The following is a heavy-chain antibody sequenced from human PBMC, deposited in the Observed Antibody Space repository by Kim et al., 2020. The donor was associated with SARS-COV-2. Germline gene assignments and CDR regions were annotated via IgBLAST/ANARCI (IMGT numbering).Heavy chain of an antibody. J-gene: IGHJ4*02. CDR3: ARHVLGPGSSVPLHFDY. CDR1: GGSISSSSYY. Sequence: SETLSLTCTVSGGSISSSSYYWGWIRQPPGKGLEWIGSIYYSGSTYYNPSLKSRVTISVDTSKNQFSLKLSSVTAADTAVYYCARHVLGPGSSVPLHFDYWGQGTLVTVSS. D-gene: IGHD3-10*01. CDR2: IYYSGST. V-gene: IGHV4-39*01.